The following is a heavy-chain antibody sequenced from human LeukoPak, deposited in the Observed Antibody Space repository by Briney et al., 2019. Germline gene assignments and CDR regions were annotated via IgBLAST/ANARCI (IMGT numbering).Heavy chain of an antibody. Sequence: SETLSLTCTVSGGSISSNFWSWIRQPAGKGLEWIGRMYTSGSTNCNPSLKSRVIMSVDTSKNQFSLNLSSVTAADTAVYYCAREPLTAAGTGRPFDYWGQGTLVTVSS. D-gene: IGHD6-13*01. CDR1: GGSISSNF. V-gene: IGHV4-4*07. J-gene: IGHJ4*02. CDR2: MYTSGST. CDR3: AREPLTAAGTGRPFDY.